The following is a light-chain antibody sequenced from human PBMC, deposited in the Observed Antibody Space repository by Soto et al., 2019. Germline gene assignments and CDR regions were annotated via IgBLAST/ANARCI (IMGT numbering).Light chain of an antibody. J-gene: IGKJ5*01. CDR2: GAS. V-gene: IGKV3D-20*02. Sequence: EIVLTQSPGTLSLSPGERATLSCRASQSVSSTYLAWYQQKPGQAPRLLIYGASSRATGIPDRFSGSGSGTDFTLTISRLEPEDYADYYCQQRSSWPSFGQGTRLEIK. CDR1: QSVSSTY. CDR3: QQRSSWPS.